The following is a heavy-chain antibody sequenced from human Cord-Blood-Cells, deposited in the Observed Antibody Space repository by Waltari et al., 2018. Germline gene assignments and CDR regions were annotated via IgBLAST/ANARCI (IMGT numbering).Heavy chain of an antibody. CDR2: ISYDGSNK. CDR3: ARDRGVY. Sequence: QVQLVESGGGVVQPGRSLRLSCAASGFTFSSYAMHWVRQAPGEGLGGVSVISYDGSNKYYADAVKGRFTISRDNSRNTLYLQMNSLRAEDTAVYYCARDRGVYWGQGTLVTVSS. J-gene: IGHJ4*02. V-gene: IGHV3-30-3*01. CDR1: GFTFSSYA. D-gene: IGHD3-10*01.